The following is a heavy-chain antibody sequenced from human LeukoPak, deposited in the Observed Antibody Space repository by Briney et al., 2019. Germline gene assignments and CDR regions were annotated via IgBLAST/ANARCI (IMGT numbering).Heavy chain of an antibody. D-gene: IGHD2-2*01. V-gene: IGHV3-21*01. CDR1: GFTFSSYS. Sequence: KPGGSLRLSCAASGFTFSSYSMNWVRQAPGKGLEWVSSISSSSSYIYYADSVKGRFTISRDNSKNTLYLQMNSLRAEDTAVYYCAKDLADIVVVPAAMTDYYYGMDVWGQGTTVTVSS. J-gene: IGHJ6*02. CDR2: ISSSSSYI. CDR3: AKDLADIVVVPAAMTDYYYGMDV.